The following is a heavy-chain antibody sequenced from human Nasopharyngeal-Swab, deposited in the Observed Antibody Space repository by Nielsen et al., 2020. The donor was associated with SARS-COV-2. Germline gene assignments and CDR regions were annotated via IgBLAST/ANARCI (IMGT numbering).Heavy chain of an antibody. CDR3: ARDEDNSSSWGDDAFDI. D-gene: IGHD6-13*01. J-gene: IGHJ3*02. CDR2: TYYRSKWYN. V-gene: IGHV6-1*01. Sequence: SRQSPSRGLEWLGRTYYRSKWYNDYAVSVKSRITINPDTSKNQFSLQLNSVTPEDTAVYYCARDEDNSSSWGDDAFDIWGQGTMVTVSS.